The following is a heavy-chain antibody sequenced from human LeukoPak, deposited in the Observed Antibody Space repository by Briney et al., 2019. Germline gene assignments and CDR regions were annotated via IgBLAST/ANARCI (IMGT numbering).Heavy chain of an antibody. CDR3: AKDKALWVVPATFIDY. Sequence: GGSLRLSCAASGFTFDDYAMHWVRQAPGKGLEWVSGISWNSGSIGYADSVKGRFTISRDNAKNSLYLQMNSLRAEDTALYYCAKDKALWVVPATFIDYWGQGTLVTVSS. V-gene: IGHV3-9*01. CDR2: ISWNSGSI. J-gene: IGHJ4*02. CDR1: GFTFDDYA. D-gene: IGHD2-2*01.